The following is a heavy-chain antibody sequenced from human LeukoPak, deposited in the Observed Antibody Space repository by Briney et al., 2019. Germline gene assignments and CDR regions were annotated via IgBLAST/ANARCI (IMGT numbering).Heavy chain of an antibody. D-gene: IGHD3-10*01. CDR1: GGTFSSYA. V-gene: IGHV1-69*04. CDR3: ARGGRFGDHPEGWFDP. CDR2: IIPILGIA. J-gene: IGHJ5*02. Sequence: WASVTVSFTASGGTFSSYAISWVRQAPGQGLEWMGRIIPILGIANYAQKFQGRVTITADKSTSTAYMELSSLRSEDTAVYYCARGGRFGDHPEGWFDPWGQGTLVTVSS.